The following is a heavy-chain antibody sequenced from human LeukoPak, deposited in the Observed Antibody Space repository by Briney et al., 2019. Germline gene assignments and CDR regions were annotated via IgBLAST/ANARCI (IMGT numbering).Heavy chain of an antibody. J-gene: IGHJ5*02. Sequence: GGSLRLSCTASGFTFTNYWMSWVRQAPGKGLEWVSDNSGSGGSTYYADSVKGRFTISRDNSKNTLYLQMNSLRAEDTAVYYCAKKYSTGLDPWGQGTLVTVSS. D-gene: IGHD1-26*01. CDR3: AKKYSTGLDP. V-gene: IGHV3-23*01. CDR2: NSGSGGST. CDR1: GFTFTNYW.